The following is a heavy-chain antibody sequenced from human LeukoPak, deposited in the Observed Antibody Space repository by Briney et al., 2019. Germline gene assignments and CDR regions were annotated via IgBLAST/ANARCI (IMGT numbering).Heavy chain of an antibody. Sequence: GGALRLTCAASGCTFSDYYLNWIRQPPAKGLEWLSYISMCGSSIYSADSVKGRFTISRDNAKNSLYLQMNSLRAGDTAVYYCARGGAAADTSGFDHWGREPWSPSPQ. V-gene: IGHV3-11*01. J-gene: IGHJ4*02. CDR2: ISMCGSSI. CDR1: GCTFSDYY. CDR3: ARGGAAADTSGFDH. D-gene: IGHD6-13*01.